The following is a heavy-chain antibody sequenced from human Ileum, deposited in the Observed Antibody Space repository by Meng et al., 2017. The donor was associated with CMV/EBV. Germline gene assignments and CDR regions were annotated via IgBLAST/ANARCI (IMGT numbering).Heavy chain of an antibody. CDR3: ARMPYNWNYFDY. Sequence: QVQLQESGPGLLKPSQTLSLTCNVSGASVSSGDYYWTWIRQPAGKGLQYIGRVYRTGSTNYNPSLKSRVTMFVDPSNNQFSLRLTSVTAADTAFYYCARMPYNWNYFDYWGQGTLVTVSS. CDR1: GASVSSGDYY. V-gene: IGHV4-61*02. CDR2: VYRTGST. J-gene: IGHJ4*02. D-gene: IGHD1-20*01.